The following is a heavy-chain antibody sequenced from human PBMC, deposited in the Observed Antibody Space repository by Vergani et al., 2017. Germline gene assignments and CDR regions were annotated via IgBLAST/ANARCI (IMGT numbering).Heavy chain of an antibody. J-gene: IGHJ6*04. Sequence: EVQLLESGGGLVQPGGSLRLSCAASGFTFSSYAMSWVRQATGKGLEWVSAIGTAGDTYYPGSVKGRFTISRENAKNSLYLQMNSLRAGDTAVYYCARAGPVETLDVWGKGTTVTVSS. CDR2: IGTAGDT. CDR1: GFTFSSYA. D-gene: IGHD5-24*01. V-gene: IGHV3-13*01. CDR3: ARAGPVETLDV.